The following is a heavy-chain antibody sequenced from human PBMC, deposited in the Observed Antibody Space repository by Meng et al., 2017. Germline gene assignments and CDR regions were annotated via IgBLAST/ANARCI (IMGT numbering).Heavy chain of an antibody. CDR2: IKQDGSEK. CDR1: GFTFSSYW. Sequence: GESLKISCAASGFTFSSYWMSWVRQAPGKGLEWVANIKQDGSEKYYVDSVKGRFTISRDNAKNSLYLQMNSLRAEDTAVYYCAKDRAYYYDSSLAEAFDIWGQGTMVTVSS. J-gene: IGHJ3*02. V-gene: IGHV3-7*03. D-gene: IGHD3-22*01. CDR3: AKDRAYYYDSSLAEAFDI.